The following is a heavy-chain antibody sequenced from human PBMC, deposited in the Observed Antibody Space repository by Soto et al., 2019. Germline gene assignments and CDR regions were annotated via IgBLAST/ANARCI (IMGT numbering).Heavy chain of an antibody. CDR1: GFVFSSYA. Sequence: EVQLLESGGGLVQPGGSLRLSCAASGFVFSSYAMSWVRQAPGKGLEWVSAISGSGTTAYYADSVKGRFIFSRDNPKHTMYLQMNSRRAEDTAVYVCEKTTDRWFSAFAIWGQGAVVTVSS. CDR3: EKTTDRWFSAFAI. V-gene: IGHV3-23*01. CDR2: ISGSGTTA. J-gene: IGHJ3*02. D-gene: IGHD3-10*01.